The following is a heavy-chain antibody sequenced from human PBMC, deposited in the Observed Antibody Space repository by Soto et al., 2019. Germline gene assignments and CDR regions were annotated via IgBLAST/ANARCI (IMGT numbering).Heavy chain of an antibody. Sequence: GGSLRLSCAASGFTVSSNYMSWVRQAPGKGLEWVSVIYSGGSTYYADSVKGRFTISRHNSKNTLYLQMNSLRAEDTAVYYCARVTYGSGSYYRYRLYYFDYWGQGTLVTVSS. D-gene: IGHD3-10*01. J-gene: IGHJ4*02. CDR1: GFTVSSNY. V-gene: IGHV3-53*04. CDR3: ARVTYGSGSYYRYRLYYFDY. CDR2: IYSGGST.